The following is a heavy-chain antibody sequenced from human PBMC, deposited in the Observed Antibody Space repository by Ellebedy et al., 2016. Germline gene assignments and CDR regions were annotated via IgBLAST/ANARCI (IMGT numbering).Heavy chain of an antibody. J-gene: IGHJ4*02. V-gene: IGHV3-7*04. CDR3: ARAGGYSGYDPFDY. D-gene: IGHD5-12*01. CDR1: GFTFSSYW. Sequence: GESLKISCVASGFTFSSYWMSWVRQAPGKGLEWVANIDQDGSEKYYVDSVKGRFTISRDNAKNSLYLQMNSLRAEDTALYNCARAGGYSGYDPFDYWGQGTLVTVSS. CDR2: IDQDGSEK.